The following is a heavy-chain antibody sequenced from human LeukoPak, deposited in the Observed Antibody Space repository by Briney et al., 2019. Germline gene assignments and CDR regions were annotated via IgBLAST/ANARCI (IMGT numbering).Heavy chain of an antibody. D-gene: IGHD1-26*01. CDR3: ARDRVYGPRILVGATLSY. V-gene: IGHV3-30-3*01. J-gene: IGHJ4*02. CDR1: GFVFNSYA. Sequence: GRSLRLSCAASGFVFNSYAIHWVRQAPGKGLEWVAIISYDGSNKYYADSVKGRFTISRDNSKNTLYLQMNSLRAEDTALYYCARDRVYGPRILVGATLSYWGQGTLVTVSS. CDR2: ISYDGSNK.